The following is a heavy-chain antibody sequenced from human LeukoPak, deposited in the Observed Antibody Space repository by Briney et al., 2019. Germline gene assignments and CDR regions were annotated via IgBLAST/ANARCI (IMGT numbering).Heavy chain of an antibody. CDR3: VKSQYQRNYFDY. V-gene: IGHV3-64D*06. CDR1: GFTFSSYA. D-gene: IGHD2-2*01. CDR2: ISNYGGST. J-gene: IGHJ4*02. Sequence: GSLTLSCSASGFTFSSYAVHWVRQAPGKGLEYVSGISNYGGSTYYADSVKGRFTISRDNSKNTLYLQMSSLRPDDTAVYHCVKSQYQRNYFDYWGQGTLVTVSS.